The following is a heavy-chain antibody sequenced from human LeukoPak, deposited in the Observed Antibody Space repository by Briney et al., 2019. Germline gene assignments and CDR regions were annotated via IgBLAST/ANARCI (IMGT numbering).Heavy chain of an antibody. CDR3: ARDGVVVVAAEMGFDP. D-gene: IGHD2-15*01. CDR1: GYTFTSYG. Sequence: ASVKVSCKASGYTFTSYGISWVQQAPGQGLEWMGWISAYNGNTNYAQKLQGRVTMTTDTSTSTAYMELRSLRSHDTAVYYCARDGVVVVAAEMGFDPWGQGTLVTVSS. J-gene: IGHJ5*02. CDR2: ISAYNGNT. V-gene: IGHV1-18*01.